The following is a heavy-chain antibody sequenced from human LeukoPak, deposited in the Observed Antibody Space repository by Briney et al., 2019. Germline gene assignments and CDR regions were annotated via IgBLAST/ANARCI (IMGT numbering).Heavy chain of an antibody. D-gene: IGHD1-26*01. CDR3: AKVVPPIIERARGEAFDV. CDR2: TSPYEDYP. J-gene: IGHJ3*01. CDR1: GDSFTNFG. Sequence: ASVKVSCKASGDSFTNFGITWVRQAPGQGLERMGWTSPYEDYPRYAQKFQDRVTMTTETSTNTAYMELRSLTSDHTAVYYCAKVVPPIIERARGEAFDVCGQGTLVIVSS. V-gene: IGHV1-18*01.